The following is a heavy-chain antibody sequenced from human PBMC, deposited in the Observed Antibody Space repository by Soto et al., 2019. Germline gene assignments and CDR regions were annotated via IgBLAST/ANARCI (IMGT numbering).Heavy chain of an antibody. D-gene: IGHD6-19*01. Sequence: QVQLVQSGPEVTMPGASVKVSCKTSGYTFSNYGINWVRQAPGQGLEWMGWISGYNGNTNYAQTVQGRVTMTTDTSTGTVYMELRSLKSDDTAIYYCSRFIMVGGWFDPNYYHGMDVWGQGTTVTVSS. CDR2: ISGYNGNT. J-gene: IGHJ6*02. CDR3: SRFIMVGGWFDPNYYHGMDV. CDR1: GYTFSNYG. V-gene: IGHV1-18*01.